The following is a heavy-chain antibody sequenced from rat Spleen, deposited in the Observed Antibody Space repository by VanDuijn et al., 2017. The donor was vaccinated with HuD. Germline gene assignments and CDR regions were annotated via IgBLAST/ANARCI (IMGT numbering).Heavy chain of an antibody. CDR2: IRPSGDST. Sequence: EVQVVESGGGLVQPGRSLKLSCAASGFTFSDYYMAWVRQAPTKGLEWVASIRPSGDSTFYRDSVKGRFTVSRDNAKSTLYLQMDSLRSEDTATYYCARQRAHTMGPFDYWGQGVKVTVSS. CDR3: ARQRAHTMGPFDY. CDR1: GFTFSDYY. D-gene: IGHD1-7*01. J-gene: IGHJ2*01. V-gene: IGHV5-25*01.